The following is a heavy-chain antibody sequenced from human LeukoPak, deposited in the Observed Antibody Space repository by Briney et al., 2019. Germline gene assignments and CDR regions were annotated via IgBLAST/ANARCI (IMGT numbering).Heavy chain of an antibody. CDR3: ARDYRMGIPFDY. CDR1: GYTFTGYY. V-gene: IGHV1-46*01. J-gene: IGHJ4*02. Sequence: ASVKVSCKASGYTFTGYYMHWVRQAPGQGLEWMGIINPSGGSTTYAQKFQGRVTMTRDTSTSTVYMELSSLRSEDTAVYYCARDYRMGIPFDYWGQGTLVTVSS. CDR2: INPSGGST. D-gene: IGHD7-27*01.